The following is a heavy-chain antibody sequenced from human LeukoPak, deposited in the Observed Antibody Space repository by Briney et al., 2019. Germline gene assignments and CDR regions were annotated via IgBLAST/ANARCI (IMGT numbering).Heavy chain of an antibody. CDR2: INPNSGGT. V-gene: IGHV1-2*06. J-gene: IGHJ4*02. CDR1: GYTFTGYY. D-gene: IGHD1-26*01. CDR3: ARVGSYYFPYFDY. Sequence: ASVKVSCKASGYTFTGYYMHWVRQAPGQGLEWMGRINPNSGGTNYAQKFQGRVTMTRDTSTSTVYMELSSLRSEDTAVYYCARVGSYYFPYFDYWGQGTLVTVSS.